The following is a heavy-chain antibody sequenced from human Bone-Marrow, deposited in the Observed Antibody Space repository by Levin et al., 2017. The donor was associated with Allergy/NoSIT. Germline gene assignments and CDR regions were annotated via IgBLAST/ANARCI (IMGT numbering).Heavy chain of an antibody. CDR3: ARSRYGDYVDY. V-gene: IGHV4-59*01. CDR1: GDSISPYY. CDR2: IYYNGRT. J-gene: IGHJ4*02. Sequence: SETLSLTCTVSGDSISPYYWSWIRQPPGKGLEWMGYIYYNGRTNYSPSLKSRVSISLDTSKTQFSLNLGSVTAADTAVYYCARSRYGDYVDYWGQGTQVTVSS. D-gene: IGHD2-2*01.